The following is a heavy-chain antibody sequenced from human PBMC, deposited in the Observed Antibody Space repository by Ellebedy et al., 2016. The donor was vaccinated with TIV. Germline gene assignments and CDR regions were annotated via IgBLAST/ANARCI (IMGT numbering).Heavy chain of an antibody. V-gene: IGHV3-49*03. CDR3: QGHGGHSF. J-gene: IGHJ4*02. D-gene: IGHD4-23*01. CDR2: IESKYYGETT. CDR1: GFNFGDNA. Sequence: GESLKISXTVSGFNFGDNAMSWFRQAPGKGLEWVGLIESKYYGETTKYAASVKGRFTISGGDSTSIAYLQMNSLKVEDTAVYYYQGHGGHSFWGQGTLVTVS.